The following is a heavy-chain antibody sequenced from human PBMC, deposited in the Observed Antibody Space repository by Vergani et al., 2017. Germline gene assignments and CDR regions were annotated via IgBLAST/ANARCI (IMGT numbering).Heavy chain of an antibody. CDR3: ARLRRQWLAIDY. CDR2: MNPNSGNT. D-gene: IGHD6-19*01. J-gene: IGHJ4*02. Sequence: QVQLVQSGAEVKKPGASVKVSCKASGYTFTSYDINWVRQATGQGLVWMGWMNPNSGNTGYAQKFQGRVTMTRDTSISTAYMELSRLRSDDTAVYYCARLRRQWLAIDYWGQGTLVTVSS. V-gene: IGHV1-8*01. CDR1: GYTFTSYD.